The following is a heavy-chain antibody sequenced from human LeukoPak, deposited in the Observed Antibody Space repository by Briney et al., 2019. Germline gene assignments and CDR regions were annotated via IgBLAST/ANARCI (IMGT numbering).Heavy chain of an antibody. V-gene: IGHV3-23*01. Sequence: GGSLRLSCAASGFTFSTYAMSWVRQAPGKGLEWVSTISGSGGSTYYADSVKGRFTISRDNSENTLFLQMNSLRAEDTAVYYCAKVFTSSVRSSFDYWGQGTLVTVSS. CDR1: GFTFSTYA. D-gene: IGHD6-19*01. CDR3: AKVFTSSVRSSFDY. CDR2: ISGSGGST. J-gene: IGHJ4*02.